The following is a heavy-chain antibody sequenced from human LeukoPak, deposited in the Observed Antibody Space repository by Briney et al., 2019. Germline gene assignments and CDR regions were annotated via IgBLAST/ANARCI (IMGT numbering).Heavy chain of an antibody. CDR3: ARDREYCSSTSCHSTYYYHYGMDV. CDR2: IIPIFGTA. Sequence: GASVKVSCKASGGTFSSYAISWVRQAPGQGLEWMGGIIPIFGTANYAQKFQGRVTITADKSTSTAYMELSSLRSEDTAVYYCARDREYCSSTSCHSTYYYHYGMDVWGKGTTVTVSS. V-gene: IGHV1-69*06. D-gene: IGHD2-2*02. J-gene: IGHJ6*04. CDR1: GGTFSSYA.